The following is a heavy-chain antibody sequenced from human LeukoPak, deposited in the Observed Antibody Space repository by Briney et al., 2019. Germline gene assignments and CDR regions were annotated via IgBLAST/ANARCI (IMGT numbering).Heavy chain of an antibody. D-gene: IGHD3-10*01. J-gene: IGHJ5*02. Sequence: SETLSLTCTVSGGSISSTTFYWGWIRQPPGKGLEWIASTHYSGSTRYNPSLNSRVTVSVDTSKNQFSLRLSSVTAADTAVYYCARGYGSGNNWFDPWGQGTLVTVSS. CDR2: THYSGST. CDR3: ARGYGSGNNWFDP. CDR1: GGSISSTTFY. V-gene: IGHV4-39*01.